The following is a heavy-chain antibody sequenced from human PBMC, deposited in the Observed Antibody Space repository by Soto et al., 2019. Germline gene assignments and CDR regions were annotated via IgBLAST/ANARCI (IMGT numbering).Heavy chain of an antibody. J-gene: IGHJ5*02. CDR1: GYTFTSYD. CDR3: ARAPSRRAACRYGSGNSFDP. V-gene: IGHV1-8*02. D-gene: IGHD3-10*01. CDR2: MNANSGNT. Sequence: ASVKVSCKASGYTFTSYDINWVRQATGQGLEWMGRMNANSGNTNYAQKLQGRVTMTRNTSISTAYMELSSLRSDDTAVYYCARAPSRRAACRYGSGNSFDPWGQGTLVTVSS.